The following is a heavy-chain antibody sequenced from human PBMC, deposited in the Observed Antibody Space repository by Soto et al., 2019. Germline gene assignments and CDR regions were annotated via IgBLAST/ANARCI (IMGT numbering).Heavy chain of an antibody. D-gene: IGHD6-6*01. CDR2: ISYDGSNK. J-gene: IGHJ6*02. CDR1: GFTFSSYA. CDR3: ARDGKYSSSSRPYYYYGMDV. Sequence: GGSLRLSCAASGFTFSSYAMHWVRQAPGKGLEWVAVISYDGSNKYYADSVKGRFTISRDNSKNTLYLQMNSLGAEDTAVYYCARDGKYSSSSRPYYYYGMDVWGQGTTVTVSS. V-gene: IGHV3-30-3*01.